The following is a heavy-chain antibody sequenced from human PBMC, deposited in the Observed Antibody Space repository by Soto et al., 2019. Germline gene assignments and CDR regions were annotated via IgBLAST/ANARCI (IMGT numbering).Heavy chain of an antibody. J-gene: IGHJ4*02. Sequence: QVRLVQSGAEVKKPGSSVKVSCKASGDAFTNYIFDWVRQAPGQGLEWMGGIIPMFGTPKYAQTFQDRVTISAYVSPGTAYLELTSLRIADTAVYYCARGRDQPPVGLYFDSWGEGTRVTVST. CDR2: IIPMFGTP. V-gene: IGHV1-69*01. D-gene: IGHD1-26*01. CDR1: GDAFTNYI. CDR3: ARGRDQPPVGLYFDS.